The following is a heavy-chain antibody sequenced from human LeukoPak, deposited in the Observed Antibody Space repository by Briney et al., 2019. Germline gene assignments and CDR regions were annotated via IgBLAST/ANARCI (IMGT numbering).Heavy chain of an antibody. CDR1: GYSFTSYW. V-gene: IGHV5-51*01. D-gene: IGHD2-15*01. Sequence: GESLKISCKGSGYSFTSYWIGWVRQMPGKGLEWMGIIYPGDSDTRYSPSFQGQVTISADKSISTAYLQWSSLKASDTAMYYCARLTYCSGGSCYSWFDPWGQGTLVTVSS. CDR3: ARLTYCSGGSCYSWFDP. CDR2: IYPGDSDT. J-gene: IGHJ5*02.